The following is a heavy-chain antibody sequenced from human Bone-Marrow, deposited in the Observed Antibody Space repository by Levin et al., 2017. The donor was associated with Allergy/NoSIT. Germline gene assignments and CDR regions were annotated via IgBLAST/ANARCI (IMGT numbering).Heavy chain of an antibody. D-gene: IGHD2-15*01. CDR3: ANAMSMGPYCSGGSCYGPKNPGNY. CDR1: GFTFSSYG. CDR2: ISYDGSNK. V-gene: IGHV3-30*18. J-gene: IGHJ4*02. Sequence: PGGSLRLSCAASGFTFSSYGMHWVRQAPGKGLEWVAVISYDGSNKYYADSVKGRFTISRDNSKNTLYLQMNSLRAEDTAVYYCANAMSMGPYCSGGSCYGPKNPGNYWGQGTLVTVSS.